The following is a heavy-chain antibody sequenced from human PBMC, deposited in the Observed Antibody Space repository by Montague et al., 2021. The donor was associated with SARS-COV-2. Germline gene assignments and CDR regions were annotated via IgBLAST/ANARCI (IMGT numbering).Heavy chain of an antibody. J-gene: IGHJ4*02. CDR2: IDWDDDK. CDR1: GFSLSTSGMC. Sequence: PALVKSTQTLTLTCTFSGFSLSTSGMCVSWIRQPPGKALEWLARIDWDDDKYYSTPLKTRLTISKDTSKNQVVLTMTNMDPVDTATYYCAREIAAAGPALDYWGQGTLVTVSS. D-gene: IGHD6-13*01. CDR3: AREIAAAGPALDY. V-gene: IGHV2-70*11.